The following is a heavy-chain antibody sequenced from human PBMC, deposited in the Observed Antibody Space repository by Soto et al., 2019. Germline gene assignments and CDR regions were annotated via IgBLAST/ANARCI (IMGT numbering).Heavy chain of an antibody. Sequence: EVQLLESGGRLVLPGGSLRLSCAASGFTFTSSAMNWVRQAPGKGLEWVSGISSSGGLTDYADSVKGRFSISRDNSKNTLYLQMNSLRGEDTAVYYCAKVVFSFDYWGQGTLVSVSS. CDR3: AKVVFSFDY. CDR2: ISSSGGLT. V-gene: IGHV3-23*01. CDR1: GFTFTSSA. J-gene: IGHJ4*02.